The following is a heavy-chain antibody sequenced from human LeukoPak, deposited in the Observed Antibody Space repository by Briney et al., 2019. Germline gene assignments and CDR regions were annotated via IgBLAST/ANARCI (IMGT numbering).Heavy chain of an antibody. D-gene: IGHD2-2*01. CDR1: GFTFSSYW. V-gene: IGHV3-7*01. CDR3: ARDPGCSSTSCQYYFDY. Sequence: PGGSLRLSCAASGFTFSSYWMSWVRQAPGKGLEWVANIKQDGSEKYYVDSVKGRFTISRDNAKNSLYLQMNSLRAEDTAVYYCARDPGCSSTSCQYYFDYWGREPWSPSPQ. J-gene: IGHJ4*02. CDR2: IKQDGSEK.